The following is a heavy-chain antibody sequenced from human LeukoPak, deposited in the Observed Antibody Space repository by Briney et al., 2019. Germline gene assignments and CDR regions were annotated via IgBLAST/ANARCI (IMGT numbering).Heavy chain of an antibody. CDR3: ARDLSAYSYGFGGDC. D-gene: IGHD1-26*01. V-gene: IGHV3-66*01. CDR2: MYSVGTT. CDR1: GFIVSANF. Sequence: QAGGSLRLSCEASGFIVSANFMNWVRQAPGKGLEWVSVMYSVGTTYYADSVKGRFTVSRDPSKNTLYLQMDSLRVEDTAVYYCARDLSAYSYGFGGDCWGQGTWVIVSS. J-gene: IGHJ4*02.